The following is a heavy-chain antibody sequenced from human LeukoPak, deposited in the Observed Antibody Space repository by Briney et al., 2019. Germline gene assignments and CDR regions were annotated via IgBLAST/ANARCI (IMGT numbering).Heavy chain of an antibody. V-gene: IGHV3-48*01. J-gene: IGHJ4*02. D-gene: IGHD4-17*01. CDR2: ISSSSSTI. CDR3: AREAFGDYGDYEGY. Sequence: GGSLRLSCAASGFTFSSYSMNWVRQAPGKGLEWVSYISSSSSTIYYADSVKGRFTISRDNAKNSLYLQMNSLRAEDTAVYYCAREAFGDYGDYEGYWGQGTLVTVSP. CDR1: GFTFSSYS.